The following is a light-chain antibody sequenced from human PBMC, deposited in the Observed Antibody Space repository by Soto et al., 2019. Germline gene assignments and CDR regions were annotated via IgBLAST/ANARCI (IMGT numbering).Light chain of an antibody. CDR1: SSNIGKNH. CDR2: ETN. Sequence: QSVLTQPPSVSAAPGQKVTISCSGSSSNIGKNHVSWYQQLPGTAPKLLIYETNKRPSGIPDRFSGSKSGTSATLGIAGLPTGGGGDYYCGTWDSSLAAVVFGGGTKVTVL. CDR3: GTWDSSLAAVV. J-gene: IGLJ2*01. V-gene: IGLV1-51*02.